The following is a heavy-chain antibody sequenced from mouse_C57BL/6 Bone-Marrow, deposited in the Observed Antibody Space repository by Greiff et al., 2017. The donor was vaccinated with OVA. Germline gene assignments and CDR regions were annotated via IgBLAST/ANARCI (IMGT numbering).Heavy chain of an antibody. CDR1: GYTFTDYY. CDR3: AGRLRQYYYAMDY. CDR2: INPNNGGT. D-gene: IGHD2-2*01. J-gene: IGHJ4*01. Sequence: VQLQQSGPELVKPGASVKISCKASGYTFTDYYMNWVKQSHGKSLEWIGDINPNNGGTSYNQKFKGKATLTVDKSSSTAYMELRSLTSEDSAVYYCAGRLRQYYYAMDYWGQGTSVTVSS. V-gene: IGHV1-26*01.